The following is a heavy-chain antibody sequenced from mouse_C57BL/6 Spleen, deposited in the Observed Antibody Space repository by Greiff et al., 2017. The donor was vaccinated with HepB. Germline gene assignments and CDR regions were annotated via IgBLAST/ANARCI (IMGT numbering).Heavy chain of an antibody. CDR1: GYTFTSYG. CDR3: ARGPDYYGSSYWYFDV. CDR2: IYIGNGYT. V-gene: IGHV1-58*01. Sequence: EVQLQQSGAELVRPGSSVKMSCKTSGYTFTSYGINWVKQRPGQGLEWIGYIYIGNGYTEYNEKFKSKATLTSDTSSSTAYMQLSSLTSEDSAIYFCARGPDYYGSSYWYFDVWGTGTTVTVSS. D-gene: IGHD1-1*01. J-gene: IGHJ1*03.